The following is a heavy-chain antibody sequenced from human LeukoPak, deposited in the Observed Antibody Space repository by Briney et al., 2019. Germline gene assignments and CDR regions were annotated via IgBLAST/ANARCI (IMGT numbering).Heavy chain of an antibody. CDR3: AKGYSSGWYAID. Sequence: GGSLRLSCAASGFTFNSYAMSWVRQAPGKGLEWVSAIRGSGGGTYYADSVKGRFTISRDNSKNTLYLQMNSLRAEDTAVYYCAKGYSSGWYAIDWGQGTLVTVSS. J-gene: IGHJ4*02. V-gene: IGHV3-23*01. D-gene: IGHD6-19*01. CDR2: IRGSGGGT. CDR1: GFTFNSYA.